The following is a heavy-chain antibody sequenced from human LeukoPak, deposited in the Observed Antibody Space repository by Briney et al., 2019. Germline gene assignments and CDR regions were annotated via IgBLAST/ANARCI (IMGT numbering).Heavy chain of an antibody. D-gene: IGHD5-18*01. V-gene: IGHV1-69*04. J-gene: IGHJ5*02. CDR3: ATEPSGYNYGQRWFDP. Sequence: SVKVSCKASGGTFNNYTINWERQAPGQGLEWMGRIIPTLGIVNFAQKFQGRVTITADKSTSTAYMELSSLRSEDTAVYYCATEPSGYNYGQRWFDPWGQGTLVTVSS. CDR1: GGTFNNYT. CDR2: IIPTLGIV.